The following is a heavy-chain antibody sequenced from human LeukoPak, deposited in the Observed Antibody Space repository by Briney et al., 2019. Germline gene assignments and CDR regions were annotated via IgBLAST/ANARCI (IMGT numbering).Heavy chain of an antibody. J-gene: IGHJ4*02. V-gene: IGHV4-59*01. CDR2: IYYSGST. CDR1: GGSISSYY. Sequence: SETLSLTCTVSGGSISSYYWSWIRQPPGKGLEWIGYIYYSGSTNYNPSLKSRVTISVDTSKDQFSLKLSSVTAADTAVYYCARDLDYWGQGTLVTVSS. CDR3: ARDLDY.